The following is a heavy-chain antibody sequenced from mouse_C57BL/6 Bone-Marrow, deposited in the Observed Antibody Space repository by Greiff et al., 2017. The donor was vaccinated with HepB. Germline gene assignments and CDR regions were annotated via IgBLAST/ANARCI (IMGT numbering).Heavy chain of an antibody. CDR2: IYPRSGNT. V-gene: IGHV1-81*01. D-gene: IGHD1-1*01. CDR1: GYTFTSYG. J-gene: IGHJ4*01. Sequence: QVQLQQSGAELARPGASVKLSCKASGYTFTSYGISWVKQRTGQGLEWIGEIYPRSGNTYYNEKFKGKATLTADKSSSTAYMELRSLTSEESAVYFCARDRDYGSSYVENYAMDYWGQGTSVTVSS. CDR3: ARDRDYGSSYVENYAMDY.